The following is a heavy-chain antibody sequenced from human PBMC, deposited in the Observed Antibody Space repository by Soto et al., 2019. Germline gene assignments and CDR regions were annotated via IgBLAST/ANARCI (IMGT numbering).Heavy chain of an antibody. CDR3: ARHPDIVSRPYHGGWFDP. J-gene: IGHJ5*02. Sequence: GESLKISCKGSGYSFTSYWIGWVRQMPGKGLEWMGIIYPGDSDTRYSPSFQGQVTISADKSISTAYLQWSSLKASDTAMYYCARHPDIVSRPYHGGWFDPWGQGTLVTVSS. CDR1: GYSFTSYW. CDR2: IYPGDSDT. D-gene: IGHD2-15*01. V-gene: IGHV5-51*01.